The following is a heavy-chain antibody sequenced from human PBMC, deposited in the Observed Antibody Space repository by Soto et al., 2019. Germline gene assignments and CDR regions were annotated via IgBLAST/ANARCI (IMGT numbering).Heavy chain of an antibody. CDR3: AREKTSYGMDG. V-gene: IGHV1-8*01. CDR2: MNPNRGNT. CDR1: GYTFTSYD. J-gene: IGHJ6*02. Sequence: QVQLVQSGAEVKKPGASVKVSCKASGYTFTSYDINWVRQATGQGLEWMGWMNPNRGNTGYAPKFQDKVTMTRNISNSTAYMEMGRLIAEDKAVYYWAREKTSYGMDGWGQETKVTVTS.